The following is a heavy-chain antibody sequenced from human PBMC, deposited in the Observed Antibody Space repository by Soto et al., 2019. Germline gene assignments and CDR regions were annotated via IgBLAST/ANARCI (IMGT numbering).Heavy chain of an antibody. CDR1: GFTFSSYS. CDR3: CGSYRP. J-gene: IGHJ5*02. Sequence: EVQLVESGGGLVQPGGSLRLSCAASGFTFSSYSMNWVRQAPGKGLEWVSYISSSSSTIYYADSVKGRFTISRDNAKNSLYLQMNRRRAGDTAVYYCCGSYRPWGQGTLVTVSS. D-gene: IGHD1-26*01. V-gene: IGHV3-48*01. CDR2: ISSSSSTI.